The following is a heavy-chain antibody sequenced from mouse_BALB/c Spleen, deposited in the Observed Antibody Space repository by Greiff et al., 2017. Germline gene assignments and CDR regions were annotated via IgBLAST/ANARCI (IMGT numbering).Heavy chain of an antibody. Sequence: EVKLEESGAELVKPGASVKLSCTASGFNIKDTYMHWVKQRPEQGLEWIGRIDPANGNTKYDPKFQGKATITADTSSNTAYLQLSSLTSEDTAVYYCARDGSAWFAYWGQGTLVTGSA. D-gene: IGHD1-1*01. V-gene: IGHV14-3*02. CDR1: GFNIKDTY. CDR3: ARDGSAWFAY. J-gene: IGHJ3*01. CDR2: IDPANGNT.